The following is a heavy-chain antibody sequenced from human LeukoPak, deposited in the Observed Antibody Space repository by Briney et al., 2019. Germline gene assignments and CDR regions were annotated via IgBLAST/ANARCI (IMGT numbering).Heavy chain of an antibody. CDR2: ISSSSSYI. D-gene: IGHD2-15*01. CDR3: ARDPGYCSGGSCQYYYYYYMDV. Sequence: GGSLSISCAASRFTFSSYSLNWVRQAPGKGLEWVSTISSSSSYIYYADSVKGRFTISRDNAKNSLYLQMNSLRAEDTAVYYCARDPGYCSGGSCQYYYYYYMDVWGKGTTVTVSS. CDR1: RFTFSSYS. V-gene: IGHV3-21*01. J-gene: IGHJ6*03.